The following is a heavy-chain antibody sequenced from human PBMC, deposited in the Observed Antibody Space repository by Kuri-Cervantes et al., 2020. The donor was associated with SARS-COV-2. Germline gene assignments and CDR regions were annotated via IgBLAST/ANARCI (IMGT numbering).Heavy chain of an antibody. CDR1: GYSISSCYY. J-gene: IGHJ6*04. Sequence: SQTFSLICAVSGYSISSCYYWGWIRQPPGKGLEWIGCIYHSGGTYYNPSLKSRVTISVNTSKNQFSLKLSSVTAADTAVYYCARQMDVWGKGTTVTVSS. CDR2: IYHSGGT. V-gene: IGHV4-38-2*01. CDR3: ARQMDV.